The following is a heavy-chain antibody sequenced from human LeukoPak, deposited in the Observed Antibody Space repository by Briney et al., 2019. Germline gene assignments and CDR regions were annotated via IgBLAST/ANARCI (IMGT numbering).Heavy chain of an antibody. CDR1: GGSISSYY. CDR2: IYYSGST. V-gene: IGHV4-59*12. J-gene: IGHJ4*02. D-gene: IGHD2-2*01. Sequence: SETLSLTCTVSGGSISSYYWSWIRQPPGKGLEWIGYIYYSGSTIYNPSLKSRVTISIDTSKNQFSLKLSSVTAADTAVYYCARRPGSFTFDYWGQGTLDTVSS. CDR3: ARRPGSFTFDY.